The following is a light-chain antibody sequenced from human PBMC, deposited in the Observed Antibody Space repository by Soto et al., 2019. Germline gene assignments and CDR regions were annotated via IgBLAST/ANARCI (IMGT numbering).Light chain of an antibody. CDR3: QSYDNSLTEWV. J-gene: IGLJ3*02. V-gene: IGLV2-11*01. CDR1: SSDVGGSNY. CDR2: DVS. Sequence: QSVLTQPPSASGTPGQRVTISCSGTSSDVGGSNYVSWYQQHPGKAPKFLIYDVSERPSGVPDRFSGSKSGNTASLVITGLQADDEADYYCQSYDNSLTEWVFGGGTKLTVL.